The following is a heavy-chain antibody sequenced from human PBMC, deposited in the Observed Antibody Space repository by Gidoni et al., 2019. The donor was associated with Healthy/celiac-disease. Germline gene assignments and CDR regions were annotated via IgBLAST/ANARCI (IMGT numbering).Heavy chain of an antibody. V-gene: IGHV5-10-1*01. Sequence: PGESLRISCKGSGYSFTSYWISWVRQMPGKGLEWMGRIDPSDSYTNYSPSFQGHVTISADKSISTAYLQWSSLKASDTAMYYCARHKSLPYYCYGMDVWGQGTTVTVSS. CDR1: GYSFTSYW. CDR2: IDPSDSYT. J-gene: IGHJ6*02. CDR3: ARHKSLPYYCYGMDV.